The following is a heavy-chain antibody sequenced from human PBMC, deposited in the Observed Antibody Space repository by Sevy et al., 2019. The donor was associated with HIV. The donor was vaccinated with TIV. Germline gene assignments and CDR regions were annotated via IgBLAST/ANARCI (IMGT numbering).Heavy chain of an antibody. CDR2: MYYSGST. D-gene: IGHD1-26*01. CDR1: GGSISSSSYY. CDR3: ARHMDSGTYGHPGFDY. J-gene: IGHJ4*02. Sequence: SETLSLTCTVSGGSISSSSYYWGCIRQPPGKGLEWIGSMYYSGSTYYNPSLKSRVTISLDTFMNQFSLKLSSVTAADTAVYYCARHMDSGTYGHPGFDYWGQGTLVTVSS. V-gene: IGHV4-39*01.